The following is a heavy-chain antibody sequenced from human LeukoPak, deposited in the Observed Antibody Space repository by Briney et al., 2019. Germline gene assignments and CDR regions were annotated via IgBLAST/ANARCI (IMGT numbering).Heavy chain of an antibody. D-gene: IGHD2/OR15-2a*01. V-gene: IGHV4-34*01. CDR1: GGSFSGYY. CDR3: ARGRPFNDY. Sequence: PSETLSHTCAVYGGSFSGYYWSWIRQPPGKGLEWIGEINHSGSTNYNPSLKSRVTISVDTSKNQFSLKLSSVTAADTAVYYCARGRPFNDYWGQGTLVTVSS. J-gene: IGHJ4*02. CDR2: INHSGST.